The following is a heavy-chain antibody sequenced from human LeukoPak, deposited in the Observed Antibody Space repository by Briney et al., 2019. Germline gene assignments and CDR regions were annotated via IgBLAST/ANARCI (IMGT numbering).Heavy chain of an antibody. D-gene: IGHD4-17*01. J-gene: IGHJ6*02. CDR3: AKADRPRFIPVTTDGYYYGMDV. CDR1: GFTFSSYG. V-gene: IGHV3-30*18. Sequence: PGGSLRLSCAASGFTFSSYGMHWVRQAPGKGLEWVAVISYDGSNKYYADSVKGRFTISRDNSKNTLYLQMNSLRAEDTAVYYCAKADRPRFIPVTTDGYYYGMDVWGQGTTVTVSS. CDR2: ISYDGSNK.